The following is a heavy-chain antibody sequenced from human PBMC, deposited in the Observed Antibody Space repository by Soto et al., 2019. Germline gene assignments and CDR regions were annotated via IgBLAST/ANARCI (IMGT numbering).Heavy chain of an antibody. CDR3: ARGGSLYWYFDL. D-gene: IGHD1-26*01. V-gene: IGHV1-8*01. CDR2: MNPNSGNT. Sequence: ASVKVSCKASGYTFTSYDINWVRQATGQGLEWMGWMNPNSGNTAYAQKFQGRVTITRDTSASTAYMELSSLRSEDTAVYYCARGGSLYWYFDLWGRGTLVTVSS. J-gene: IGHJ2*01. CDR1: GYTFTSYD.